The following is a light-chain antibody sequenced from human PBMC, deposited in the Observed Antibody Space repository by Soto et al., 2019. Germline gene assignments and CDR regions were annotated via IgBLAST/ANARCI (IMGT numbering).Light chain of an antibody. J-gene: IGKJ1*01. CDR3: QQYGSSWT. CDR2: GAS. V-gene: IGKV3-20*01. Sequence: EIVLTQSPSTLSLSPGERATLSCRASQSVSSSSLAWYQQKPGQAPRLLIYGASSRATGIPDRFSGSGSGTDFTLTISRLEPEDFAVYYCQQYGSSWTFGQGTKVEIK. CDR1: QSVSSSS.